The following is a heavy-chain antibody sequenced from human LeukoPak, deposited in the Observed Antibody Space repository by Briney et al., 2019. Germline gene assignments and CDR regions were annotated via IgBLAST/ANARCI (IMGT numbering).Heavy chain of an antibody. CDR2: IYSDGNT. J-gene: IGHJ3*02. V-gene: IGHV3-66*01. CDR1: GFTVSSNY. D-gene: IGHD3-22*01. CDR3: ARDRKYFYDSSGSDAFDI. Sequence: GGSLRLSCAASGFTVSSNYMSWVRQAPGKGLEWVSVIYSDGNTYYADSVKGRFTISRDNSKNTLYLQMNSLGAEDTAVYYCARDRKYFYDSSGSDAFDIWGQGTMVTVSS.